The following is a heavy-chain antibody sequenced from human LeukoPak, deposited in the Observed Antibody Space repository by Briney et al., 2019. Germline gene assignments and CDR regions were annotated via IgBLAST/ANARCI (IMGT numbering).Heavy chain of an antibody. CDR1: GFTFSSYA. V-gene: IGHV3-23*01. Sequence: PGGSLRLSCAASGFTFSSYAMSWVRQAPGKGLEWVSAISGSGGSTYYADSVKGRFTISRDNSKNTLYLQMNSLRVEDTAVYYCAKVPGYDFWSGYYDYWGQGTLVTVSS. CDR2: ISGSGGST. J-gene: IGHJ4*02. CDR3: AKVPGYDFWSGYYDY. D-gene: IGHD3-3*01.